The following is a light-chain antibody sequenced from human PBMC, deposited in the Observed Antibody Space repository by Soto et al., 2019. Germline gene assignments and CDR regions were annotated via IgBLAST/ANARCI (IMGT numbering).Light chain of an antibody. CDR1: QSVSSSY. Sequence: ELVLAQSPGTLSLSPGERATLSCRASQSVSSSYLAWYQHKPGQAPRLLIYATSSRATGIPDRFSGSGSGTDFTLTISRLEPEDFAVYYCQQSGSPQTFGQGTKVDIK. J-gene: IGKJ1*01. CDR3: QQSGSPQT. CDR2: ATS. V-gene: IGKV3-20*01.